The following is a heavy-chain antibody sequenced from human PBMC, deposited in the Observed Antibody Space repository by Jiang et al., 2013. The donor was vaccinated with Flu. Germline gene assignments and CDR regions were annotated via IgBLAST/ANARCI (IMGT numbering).Heavy chain of an antibody. Sequence: QTLSLTCSSPGTGSLATVLLGTGSGSPHRGTVEWLGRTYYRSNWYYDYAVSVKSRITIIPDTSKNQFSLQLNSVTPEDTAVYYCARDGEAAPGPNWFDSWGQGTLVTVSS. CDR1: GTGSLATVLL. D-gene: IGHD3-3*01. CDR2: TYYRSNWYY. J-gene: IGHJ5*01. V-gene: IGHV6-1*01. CDR3: ARDGEAAPGPNWFDS.